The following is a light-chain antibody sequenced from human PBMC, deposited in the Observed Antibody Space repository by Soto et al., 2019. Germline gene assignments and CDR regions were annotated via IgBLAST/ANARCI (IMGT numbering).Light chain of an antibody. Sequence: QSVLTQPPSASGSPGQSVTISCTGTSSDVGGYNYVSWYQQHPGKAPKLMIYEVSKRPSGVPDRFSGSKSGNTASLTVSGLQAEDEADYYCSSYAGSNNNYVFGTGTRSPS. J-gene: IGLJ1*01. V-gene: IGLV2-8*01. CDR3: SSYAGSNNNYV. CDR2: EVS. CDR1: SSDVGGYNY.